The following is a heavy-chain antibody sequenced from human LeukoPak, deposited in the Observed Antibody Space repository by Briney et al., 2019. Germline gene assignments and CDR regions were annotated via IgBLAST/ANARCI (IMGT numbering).Heavy chain of an antibody. J-gene: IGHJ3*02. CDR2: AYYRSKWYI. CDR3: AKGSAFDS. Sequence: SQTLSLTCAISGDSVSSNSAAWNWIRQSPSRGLEWLGRAYYRSKWYIDYAESVKSRMIINPDTSKNQFSLQLNSMTPEDTAVYYWAKGSAFDSWGQGTKVSVCS. V-gene: IGHV6-1*01. CDR1: GDSVSSNSAA.